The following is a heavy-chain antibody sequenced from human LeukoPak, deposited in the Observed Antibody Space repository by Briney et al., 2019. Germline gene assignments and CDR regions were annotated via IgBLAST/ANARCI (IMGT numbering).Heavy chain of an antibody. CDR1: GYSISRGDF. J-gene: IGHJ4*02. V-gene: IGHV4-38-2*02. CDR3: ARVLQNGGNDH. CDR2: VSRTGKT. Sequence: SETLSLTCTVSGYSISRGDFWGWIRQPPGKGLEWIGTVSRTGKTFYNPSLDSRVTVSLDTSKNQFSLKVASVTAADTAVYFCARVLQNGGNDHWGQGTLVTVSS.